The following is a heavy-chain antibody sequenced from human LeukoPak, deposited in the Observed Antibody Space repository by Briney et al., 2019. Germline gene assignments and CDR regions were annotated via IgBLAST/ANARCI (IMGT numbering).Heavy chain of an antibody. J-gene: IGHJ4*02. CDR3: AKLAKYFYGAETFYFFEH. D-gene: IGHD3-10*01. V-gene: IGHV3-7*01. CDR2: INQDGTEK. CDR1: GFSFTTYW. Sequence: GESLRLSCAVSGFSFTTYWMSWVRQAQGKGLEWVANINQDGTEKYYVDSVKGRFTISRDNGKNSLYLQMNSLRVEDTAVYYCAKLAKYFYGAETFYFFEHWGQGTPVTASS.